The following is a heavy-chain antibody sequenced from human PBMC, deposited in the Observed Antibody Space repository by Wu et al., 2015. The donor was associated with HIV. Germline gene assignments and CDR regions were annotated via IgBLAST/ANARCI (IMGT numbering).Heavy chain of an antibody. D-gene: IGHD2-15*01. V-gene: IGHV1-2*02. CDR2: INPNSGGT. J-gene: IGHJ4*02. CDR1: GYTFTGYY. Sequence: QVQLVQSGAEVKKPGASVKVSCKTSGYTFTGYYMHWVRQAPGQGLEWMGWINPNSGGTNYAQKFQGRVTMTRDTSISTAYMELSRLRSDDTAVYYCARGFSGGSCYSCLTDYWGQGTLVTVSS. CDR3: ARGFSGGSCYSCLTDY.